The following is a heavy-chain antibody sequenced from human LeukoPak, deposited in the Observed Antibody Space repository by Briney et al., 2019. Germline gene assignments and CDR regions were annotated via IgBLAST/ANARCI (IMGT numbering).Heavy chain of an antibody. CDR3: ARDPSRLHGGNSGRVLDY. Sequence: QPGGSLRLSCGASGFAFRTYSMSWVRQAPGKGLEWVSYISSSSGSKHYADSVRGRFAISRDNAKNSLYLQMNSLRAEDTAVYYCARDPSRLHGGNSGRVLDYWGQGTLVTVSS. J-gene: IGHJ4*02. V-gene: IGHV3-48*01. CDR2: ISSSSGSK. CDR1: GFAFRTYS. D-gene: IGHD2-21*02.